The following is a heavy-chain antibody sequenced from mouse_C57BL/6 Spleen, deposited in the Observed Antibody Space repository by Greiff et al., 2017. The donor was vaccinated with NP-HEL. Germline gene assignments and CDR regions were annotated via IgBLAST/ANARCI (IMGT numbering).Heavy chain of an antibody. Sequence: VQLQQSGAELARPGASVKLSCKASGYTFTSYGISWVKQRTGQGLEWIGEIYPRSGNTYYNEKFKGKATLTADKSSSTAYMELRSLTSEDSAVYFCARESYDRGSTHYYAMDYWGQGTSVTVSS. D-gene: IGHD1-1*01. V-gene: IGHV1-81*01. CDR1: GYTFTSYG. J-gene: IGHJ4*01. CDR3: ARESYDRGSTHYYAMDY. CDR2: IYPRSGNT.